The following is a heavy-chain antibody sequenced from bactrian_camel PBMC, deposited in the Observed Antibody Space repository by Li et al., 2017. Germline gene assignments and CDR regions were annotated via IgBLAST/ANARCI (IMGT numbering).Heavy chain of an antibody. V-gene: IGHV3S53*01. CDR1: KELFEKSD. Sequence: HVQLVESGGGSVQPGGSLTLSCTGPKELFEKSDVGWYRRAPGKECELVAGIIGDGSTYYPDFAKGRFTYIQDNAKASVVLEMTALRPEDTAVYYCAADILIRGQGACHGPGTQVTVS. D-gene: IGHD3*01. J-gene: IGHJ4*01. CDR2: IIGDGST.